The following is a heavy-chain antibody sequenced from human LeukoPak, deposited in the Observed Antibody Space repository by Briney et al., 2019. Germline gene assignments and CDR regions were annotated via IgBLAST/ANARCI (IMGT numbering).Heavy chain of an antibody. CDR1: GGSISSYY. CDR3: ASTKMVTGFDY. J-gene: IGHJ4*02. Sequence: SETLSLTCTVSGGSISSYYWSWIRQPAGKGLEWIGRIYTSGSTNYNPSLKSRVTMSVDTSKNQFSLKLGSVTAADTAVYYCASTKMVTGFDYWGQGTLVTVSS. CDR2: IYTSGST. D-gene: IGHD5-18*01. V-gene: IGHV4-4*07.